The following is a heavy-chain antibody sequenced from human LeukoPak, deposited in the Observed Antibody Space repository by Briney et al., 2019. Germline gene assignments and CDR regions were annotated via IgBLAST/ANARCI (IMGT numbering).Heavy chain of an antibody. CDR1: GFTFSSYW. Sequence: GGSLRLSCAASGFTFSSYWMNWARQAPGKGLEWVASINHNGNVNYYVDSVKGRFTISRDNAKNSLYLQMSNLRAEDTAVYYCANINVALDAYWGQGTLVTVSS. D-gene: IGHD2-15*01. CDR3: ANINVALDAY. CDR2: INHNGNVN. V-gene: IGHV3-7*03. J-gene: IGHJ4*02.